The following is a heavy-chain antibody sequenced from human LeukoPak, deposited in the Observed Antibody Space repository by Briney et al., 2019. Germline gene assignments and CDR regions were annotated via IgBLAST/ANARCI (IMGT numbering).Heavy chain of an antibody. V-gene: IGHV4-4*02. CDR1: GGSISSSNW. D-gene: IGHD1/OR15-1a*01. Sequence: SETLSLTCAVSGGSISSSNWWNWVRQPPGKGLEWIGEIDHSGSTNYNPSLKSRVTISVDKSNNQFSLKLSSVTAADTAVYYCARALWNRAPYGMDVWGQGTTVTVSS. J-gene: IGHJ6*02. CDR3: ARALWNRAPYGMDV. CDR2: IDHSGST.